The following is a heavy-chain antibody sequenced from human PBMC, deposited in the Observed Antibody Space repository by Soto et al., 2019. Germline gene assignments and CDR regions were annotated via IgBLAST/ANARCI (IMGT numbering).Heavy chain of an antibody. Sequence: EVQLLESGGGLVQPGGSLRLSCTASGFTFTNYAMNWVRQAPGTGLEWVSAISGSGGSTYYADSVKGRSTISRDYSKNTLFLQLRSLRAEDTSLYYCAKADWGGWYGGPFDSWGQGTLVTVSS. D-gene: IGHD6-19*01. CDR1: GFTFTNYA. CDR2: ISGSGGST. V-gene: IGHV3-23*01. J-gene: IGHJ4*02. CDR3: AKADWGGWYGGPFDS.